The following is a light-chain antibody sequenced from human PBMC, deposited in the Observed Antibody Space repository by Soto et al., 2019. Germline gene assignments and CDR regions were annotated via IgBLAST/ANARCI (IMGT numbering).Light chain of an antibody. J-gene: IGKJ4*01. CDR1: QTILFSSASKNS. Sequence: DIVMTQSPDSLAVSLGERATINCKSSQTILFSSASKNSLAWYQQRPGQPPKLLIYWASIRESGVPDRFSGSGSGTDFTLTIDNVQAGDVAVYYCQQSYVLPPTFGGGTKVEI. V-gene: IGKV4-1*01. CDR3: QQSYVLPPT. CDR2: WAS.